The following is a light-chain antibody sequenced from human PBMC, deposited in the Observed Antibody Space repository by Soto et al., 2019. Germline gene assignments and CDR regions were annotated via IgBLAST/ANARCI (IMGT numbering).Light chain of an antibody. CDR1: RSISSW. J-gene: IGKJ4*01. CDR2: KAS. Sequence: EIQRTQSPATLSASLGDIVTITFRASRSISSWLAWYQQKPGKAPKLLIYKASSLESGVPSRFSGSGSGTEFTLTISSLQPDDFATYYCQQYNSYPLPFGGGTKVDIK. CDR3: QQYNSYPLP. V-gene: IGKV1-5*03.